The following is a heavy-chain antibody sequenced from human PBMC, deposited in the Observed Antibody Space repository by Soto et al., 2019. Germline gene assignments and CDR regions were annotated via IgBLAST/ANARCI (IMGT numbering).Heavy chain of an antibody. CDR3: ARALGGGYVGMDA. CDR1: GLTISVDL. Sequence: SLNVSCKTAGLTISVDLGGWGRQTRGQRLEWIGWINVSSGNTNYAQKFQERVTITRDTSTSTAYMELSSLRSDDTAVYYCARALGGGYVGMDAWGQAPTVTAS. CDR2: INVSSGNT. V-gene: IGHV1-58*01. D-gene: IGHD3-16*01. J-gene: IGHJ6*02.